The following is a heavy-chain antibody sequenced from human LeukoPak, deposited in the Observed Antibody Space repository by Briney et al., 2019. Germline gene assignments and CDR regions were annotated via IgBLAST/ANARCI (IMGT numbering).Heavy chain of an antibody. CDR1: GYTFNTYA. V-gene: IGHV1-3*01. J-gene: IGHJ4*02. CDR3: ARSYCSGGSCYYDY. Sequence: ASVKVSCKASGYTFNTYAIHWVRQAPVQSLEWMGWINAANGNTKYSQKFQGRVTITRDTSASTAYMELSSLRSEDTAVYYCARSYCSGGSCYYDYWGQGTLVTVSS. D-gene: IGHD2-15*01. CDR2: INAANGNT.